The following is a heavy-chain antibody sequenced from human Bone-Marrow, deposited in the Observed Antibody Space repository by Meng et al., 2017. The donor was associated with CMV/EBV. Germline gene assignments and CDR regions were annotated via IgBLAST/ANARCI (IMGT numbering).Heavy chain of an antibody. CDR2: IIPIFGTA. Sequence: SVKVSCKASGYTFTSYYMHWVRQAPGQGLEWMGGIIPIFGTANYAQKFQGRVTITTDESTSTAYMELSSLRSEDTAVYYCASGYYYYGMDVWGQGTTVTVSS. J-gene: IGHJ6*02. CDR3: ASGYYYYGMDV. V-gene: IGHV1-69*05. CDR1: GYTFTSYY.